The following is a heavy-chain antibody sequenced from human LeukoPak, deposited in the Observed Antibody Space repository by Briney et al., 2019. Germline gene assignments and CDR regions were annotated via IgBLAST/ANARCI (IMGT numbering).Heavy chain of an antibody. CDR3: ARALRSQLRYFDWSDEGDAFDI. J-gene: IGHJ3*02. Sequence: SETLSLTCTVSGGSISSYYWSWIRQPPGKGLEWIGYIYYSGGTSYNPSLRSRVTMSVDTSKNQFSLRLTSVTAADTAVYYCARALRSQLRYFDWSDEGDAFDIWGQGTMVTVSS. CDR2: IYYSGGT. D-gene: IGHD3-9*01. V-gene: IGHV4-59*12. CDR1: GGSISSYY.